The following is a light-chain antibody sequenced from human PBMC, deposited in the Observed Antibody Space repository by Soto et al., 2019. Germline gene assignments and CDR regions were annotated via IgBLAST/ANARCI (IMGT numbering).Light chain of an antibody. Sequence: QSVLTQPRSVSESPGQSVTISCTGTSSDVGGYNYVSWFQQHPGKAPKLMIYDVTKRPSGVPDRFSGSKSGNTASLTISGLQPIYEADYYCCSYAGSYTYVFGTGTKVTVL. CDR3: CSYAGSYTYV. CDR2: DVT. V-gene: IGLV2-11*01. CDR1: SSDVGGYNY. J-gene: IGLJ1*01.